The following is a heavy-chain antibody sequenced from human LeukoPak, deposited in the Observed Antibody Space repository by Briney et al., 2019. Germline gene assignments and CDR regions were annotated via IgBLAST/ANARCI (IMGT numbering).Heavy chain of an antibody. CDR2: INPNSGGT. V-gene: IGHV1-2*02. J-gene: IGHJ1*01. CDR3: ARELGIRHYYGSGSPAELQH. D-gene: IGHD3-10*01. CDR1: GYTFTGYY. Sequence: ASVKVSCKASGYTFTGYYMHWVRQAPGQGLEWMVWINPNSGGTNYAQKFQGRVTMTRDTSISTAYMELSRLRSDDTAVYYCARELGIRHYYGSGSPAELQHWGQGTLVTVSS.